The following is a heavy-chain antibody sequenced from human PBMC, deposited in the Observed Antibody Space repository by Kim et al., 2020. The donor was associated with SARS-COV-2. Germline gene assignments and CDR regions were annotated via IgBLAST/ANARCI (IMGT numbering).Heavy chain of an antibody. V-gene: IGHV3-66*01. J-gene: IGHJ5*02. CDR2: IYSGGGT. Sequence: GGSLRLSCAGSGFTVSSDHMSWVRQAPGKGLEWVSLIYSGGGTNFADSVKGRFTISRDNSKNTLYLQMNSLRIEDTAVYYCARTRDRMFDPWGQGTLVTVSS. CDR3: ARTRDRMFDP. CDR1: GFTVSSDH.